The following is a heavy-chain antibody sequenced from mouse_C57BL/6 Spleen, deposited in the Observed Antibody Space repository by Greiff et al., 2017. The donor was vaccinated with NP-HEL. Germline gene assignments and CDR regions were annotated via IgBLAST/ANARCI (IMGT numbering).Heavy chain of an antibody. D-gene: IGHD2-2*01. CDR2: ISYSGST. Sequence: EVQLVESGPGMVKPSQSLYLTCTVTGYSITSGYDWHWIRHFPGNKLEWMGYISYSGSTNYNPSIKSRISITHDKSKNHFFLKLNSVTTEDTATYYCARAKAYGYDEYYFDYWGQGTTLTVSS. J-gene: IGHJ2*01. CDR1: GYSITSGYD. CDR3: ARAKAYGYDEYYFDY. V-gene: IGHV3-1*01.